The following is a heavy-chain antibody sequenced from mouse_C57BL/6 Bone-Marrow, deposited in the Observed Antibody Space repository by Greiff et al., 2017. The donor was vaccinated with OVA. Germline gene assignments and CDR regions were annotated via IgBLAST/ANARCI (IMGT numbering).Heavy chain of an antibody. CDR3: AEFYYDYDGRGYAMDY. Sequence: VQLQQSGPELVKPGASVKLSCKASGYAFSSSWMHWVKQRPGQGLAWIGRIYPGAGDTNYNGKFKGKATLTADKSSSTAYMQLSSLTSEDSAVYFCAEFYYDYDGRGYAMDYWGQGTSVTVSS. CDR2: IYPGAGDT. CDR1: GYAFSSSW. D-gene: IGHD2-4*01. V-gene: IGHV1-82*01. J-gene: IGHJ4*01.